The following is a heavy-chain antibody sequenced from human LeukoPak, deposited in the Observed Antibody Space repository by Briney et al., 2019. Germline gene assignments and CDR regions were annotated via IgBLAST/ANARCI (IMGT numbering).Heavy chain of an antibody. CDR2: ISSSSSYI. CDR3: ARVFGWLVS. V-gene: IGHV3-21*01. J-gene: IGHJ5*02. CDR1: GFTVSSNY. D-gene: IGHD6-19*01. Sequence: GGSLRLSCAASGFTVSSNYMSWVRQAPGKGLEWVSSISSSSSYIYYADSVKGRFTISRDNAKNSLYLQMNSPRAEDTAVYYCARVFGWLVSWGQGTLVTVSS.